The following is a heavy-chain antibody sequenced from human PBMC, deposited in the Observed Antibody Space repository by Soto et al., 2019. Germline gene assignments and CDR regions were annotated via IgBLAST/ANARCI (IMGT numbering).Heavy chain of an antibody. Sequence: LSLTCAVSGVSITTNGYSWSWIRQPPGKGLEWIGYIYPSGTIFYNPSLNSRVTISADTSNNQFSLKLTSVTAADTAVYFCATYTAFAKYYFDYWGRGTLVTVSS. CDR1: GVSITTNGYS. CDR2: IYPSGTI. V-gene: IGHV4-30-2*01. CDR3: ATYTAFAKYYFDY. D-gene: IGHD3-16*01. J-gene: IGHJ4*02.